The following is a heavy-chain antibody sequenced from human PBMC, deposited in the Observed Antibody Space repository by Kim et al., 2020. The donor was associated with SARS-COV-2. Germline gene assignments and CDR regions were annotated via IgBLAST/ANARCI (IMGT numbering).Heavy chain of an antibody. J-gene: IGHJ4*02. CDR1: GFTFSSYG. CDR3: ARDFGFSENRDFDY. D-gene: IGHD1-26*01. V-gene: IGHV3-33*01. Sequence: GGSLRLSCAASGFTFSSYGMHWVRQAPGKGLEWVAVIWYDGSNKYYADSVKGRFTISRDNSKNTLYLQMNSLRAEDTAVYYCARDFGFSENRDFDYWGRGTLVTVSS. CDR2: IWYDGSNK.